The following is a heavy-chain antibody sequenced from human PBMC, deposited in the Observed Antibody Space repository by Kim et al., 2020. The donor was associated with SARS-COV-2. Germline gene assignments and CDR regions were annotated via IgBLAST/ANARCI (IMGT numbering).Heavy chain of an antibody. D-gene: IGHD1-26*01. V-gene: IGHV3-74*01. J-gene: IGHJ4*02. CDR2: GSST. Sequence: GSSTDYADSVKGRFTISRDNAMNTLYLQMSGLRAEDTAVYYCARGGTYYYWGQGTLVTVSS. CDR3: ARGGTYYY.